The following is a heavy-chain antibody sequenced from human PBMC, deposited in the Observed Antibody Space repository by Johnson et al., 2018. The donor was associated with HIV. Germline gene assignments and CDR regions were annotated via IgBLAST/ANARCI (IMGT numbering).Heavy chain of an antibody. J-gene: IGHJ3*02. D-gene: IGHD1-1*01. CDR2: ISYDGSNK. Sequence: QVQLVESGGGVVQPGRSLRLSCAASGFTFSSYAMHWVRQAPGKGLEWVAVISYDGSNKYYADSVKGRFTISRDNSKNTLYLQMNSLRVEDTAVYYCARGTGTDDAFDIWGQGTMVTVSS. CDR3: ARGTGTDDAFDI. V-gene: IGHV3-30*14. CDR1: GFTFSSYA.